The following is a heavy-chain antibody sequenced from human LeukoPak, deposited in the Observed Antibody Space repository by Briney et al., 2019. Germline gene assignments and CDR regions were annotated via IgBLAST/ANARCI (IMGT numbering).Heavy chain of an antibody. Sequence: ASVKVSCKVSGYTLTELSMHWVRQAPGQGLEWMGWINPNNGGTNYAQTFQDRVTMTRDTSISTAYMELSRLRSDDTAVYYCARDLVGGTWASGYWGQGTLVTVSS. V-gene: IGHV1-2*02. J-gene: IGHJ4*02. CDR1: GYTLTELS. D-gene: IGHD1-14*01. CDR3: ARDLVGGTWASGY. CDR2: INPNNGGT.